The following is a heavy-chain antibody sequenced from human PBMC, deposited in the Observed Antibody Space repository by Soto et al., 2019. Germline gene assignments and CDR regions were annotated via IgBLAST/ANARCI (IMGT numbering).Heavy chain of an antibody. J-gene: IGHJ3*02. CDR3: ARSGYSYGFDAFHI. V-gene: IGHV4-39*01. Sequence: DTLSLTCTVSYCTVVSSNYYQGRIRQPPGKGLWKLGSISSNGTSFFTASLKMRITISVDTSKNKFSLKLNSLNAADRAVYYCARSGYSYGFDAFHIWGQGTVVT. D-gene: IGHD5-18*01. CDR2: ISSNGTS. CDR1: YCTVVSSNYY.